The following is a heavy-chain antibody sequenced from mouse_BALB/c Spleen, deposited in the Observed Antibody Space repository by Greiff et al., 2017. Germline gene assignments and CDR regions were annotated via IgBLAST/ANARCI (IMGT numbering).Heavy chain of an antibody. V-gene: IGHV1S137*01. D-gene: IGHD2-1*01. CDR2: ISTYYGDA. J-gene: IGHJ4*01. CDR1: GYTFTDYA. CDR3: AKDLPTYAMDY. Sequence: VQLQQSGAELVRPGVSVKISCKGSGYTFTDYAMHWVKQSHAKSLEWIGVISTYYGDASYNQKFKGKATMTVDKSSSTAYMELARLTSEDSAIYYCAKDLPTYAMDYRGQGTSVTVSS.